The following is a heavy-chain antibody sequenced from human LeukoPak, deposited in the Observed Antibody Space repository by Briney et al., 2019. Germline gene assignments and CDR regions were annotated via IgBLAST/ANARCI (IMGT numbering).Heavy chain of an antibody. CDR1: GFTFSSYA. Sequence: GGSLRLSCAASGFTFSSYAMSGVRKARGKGVEGVSDISGSGSSIYYADSVKGRFTISRDNSKNTLYVQMKSERAEDTAVYYCAKDALTMAQGHFDYWGQGTLVTVSS. V-gene: IGHV3-23*01. D-gene: IGHD3-10*01. CDR3: AKDALTMAQGHFDY. CDR2: ISGSGSSI. J-gene: IGHJ4*02.